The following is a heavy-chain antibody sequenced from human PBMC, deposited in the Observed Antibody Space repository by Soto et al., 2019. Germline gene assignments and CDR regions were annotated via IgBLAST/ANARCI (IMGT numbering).Heavy chain of an antibody. CDR3: AKDGYTYGSRAFDI. Sequence: GGSLRLSCAASGLTFSSYAMGWFRQAPGKGLEWVSSLTGSGRRTYYADSVKGRFTISRDNSNNTLYLQMNSLGAEDTAVYYCAKDGYTYGSRAFDIWGQGTMVTVSS. V-gene: IGHV3-23*01. CDR1: GLTFSSYA. CDR2: LTGSGRRT. J-gene: IGHJ3*02. D-gene: IGHD3-10*01.